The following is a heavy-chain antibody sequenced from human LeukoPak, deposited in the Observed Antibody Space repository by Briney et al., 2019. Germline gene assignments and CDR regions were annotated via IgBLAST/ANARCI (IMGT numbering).Heavy chain of an antibody. D-gene: IGHD4-17*01. Sequence: GGSLRLSCAASGFTFSSYGMHWVRQAPGKGLEGVAFIRYDGSNKSYADSVKGRFTISRDNSKNTLYLQMNSLRAEDTAVFYCAKGRQYGDSDYWGQGTLVTVSS. J-gene: IGHJ4*02. CDR1: GFTFSSYG. CDR3: AKGRQYGDSDY. V-gene: IGHV3-30*02. CDR2: IRYDGSNK.